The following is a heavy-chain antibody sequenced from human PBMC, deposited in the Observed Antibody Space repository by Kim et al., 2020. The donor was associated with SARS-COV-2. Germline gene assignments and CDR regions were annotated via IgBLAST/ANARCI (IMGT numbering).Heavy chain of an antibody. D-gene: IGHD2-15*01. J-gene: IGHJ3*02. CDR1: GFTFSSYA. Sequence: GGSLRLSCAASGFTFSSYAMSWVRQAPGKGLEWVSVISGSGGSTYYAASVKRRFTITRHYTNNTQYLQMNSLRAEDTAVYYCAKDLSCSGGSCYYSGVIVIGGQEAMVSDSS. V-gene: IGHV3-23*01. CDR2: ISGSGGST. CDR3: AKDLSCSGGSCYYSGVIVI.